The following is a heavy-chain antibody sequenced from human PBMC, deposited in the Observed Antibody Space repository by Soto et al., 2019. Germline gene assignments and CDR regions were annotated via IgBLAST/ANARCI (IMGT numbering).Heavy chain of an antibody. CDR3: ARDHLYSSSWYTLPDAFDI. V-gene: IGHV3-21*01. J-gene: IGHJ3*02. Sequence: EVQLVESGGGLVKPGGSLRRSCAASGFTFSSYSMNWVRQAPGKGLEWVSSISSSSSYIYYADSVKGRFTISRDNAKNSLYLQMNSLRAEDTAVYYCARDHLYSSSWYTLPDAFDIWGQGTMVTVSS. CDR1: GFTFSSYS. CDR2: ISSSSSYI. D-gene: IGHD6-13*01.